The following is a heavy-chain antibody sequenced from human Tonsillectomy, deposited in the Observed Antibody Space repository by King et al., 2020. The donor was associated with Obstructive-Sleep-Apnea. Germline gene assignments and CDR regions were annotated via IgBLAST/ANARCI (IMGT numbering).Heavy chain of an antibody. V-gene: IGHV3-66*01. CDR3: ARDVAVAARGY. Sequence: QLVQSGGGLVQPGGSLRLSCAVSGVTVSSNYMSWVRQAPGKGLECVSVIYSGGRTYYADAVKGRFTISRDNSKNTLYLQMNSRRAEDTAVYYCARDVAVAARGYWGQGTLVTVSS. CDR2: IYSGGRT. J-gene: IGHJ4*02. D-gene: IGHD6-19*01. CDR1: GVTVSSNY.